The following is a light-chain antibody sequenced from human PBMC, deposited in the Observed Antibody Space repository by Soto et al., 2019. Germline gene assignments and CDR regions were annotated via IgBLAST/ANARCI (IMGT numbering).Light chain of an antibody. CDR1: QSISSW. CDR2: DAS. V-gene: IGKV1-5*01. J-gene: IGKJ2*02. CDR3: QQYNSYPCT. Sequence: DIQMTQSPSTLSASVGDRVTITCRASQSISSWLAWYQQKPGKAPKLLIYDASSLESGVPSRFSGSRSGTEFSLTISSLQPYDFATYYCQQYNSYPCTFGQGTKLEIK.